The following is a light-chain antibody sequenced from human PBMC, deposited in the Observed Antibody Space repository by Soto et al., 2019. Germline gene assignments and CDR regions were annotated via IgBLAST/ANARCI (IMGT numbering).Light chain of an antibody. CDR3: ASYTRTTTLV. V-gene: IGLV2-11*01. Sequence: QSALTQPRSVSGSPGQSVTISCTGTSTDVGGYNYVSWYQQHPDKAPTLVISDVDKRPAGVPDRFSGSKSGNTASLTISGLQAEDEADYYCASYTRTTTLVFGGGTKVTVL. CDR2: DVD. CDR1: STDVGGYNY. J-gene: IGLJ2*01.